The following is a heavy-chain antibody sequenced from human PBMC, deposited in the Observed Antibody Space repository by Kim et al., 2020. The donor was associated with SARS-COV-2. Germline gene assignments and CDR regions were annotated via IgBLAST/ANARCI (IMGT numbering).Heavy chain of an antibody. J-gene: IGHJ6*02. Sequence: ADSVEGRFTITRENAKNSLYRQMNSLRAEDTAVYYCARERVVTTYYYGMDVWGQGTTVTVSS. V-gene: IGHV3-11*01. D-gene: IGHD3-3*01. CDR3: ARERVVTTYYYGMDV.